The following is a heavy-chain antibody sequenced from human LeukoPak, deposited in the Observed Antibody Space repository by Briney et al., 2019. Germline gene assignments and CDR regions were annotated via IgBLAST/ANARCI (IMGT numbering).Heavy chain of an antibody. CDR2: ISSSSSYI. CDR3: ARDSVYYYDSSGYSVRAFDY. V-gene: IGHV3-21*01. Sequence: GGSLRLSCAASGFTFSSYSMNWVRQAPGKGLEWVSSISSSSSYIYYADSVKGRFTISRDNAKNSLYLQMNSLRAEDTAVYYCARDSVYYYDSSGYSVRAFDYWGQGTLVTVSS. D-gene: IGHD3-22*01. J-gene: IGHJ4*02. CDR1: GFTFSSYS.